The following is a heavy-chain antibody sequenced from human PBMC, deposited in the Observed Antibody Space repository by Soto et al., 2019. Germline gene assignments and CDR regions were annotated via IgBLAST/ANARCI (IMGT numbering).Heavy chain of an antibody. V-gene: IGHV3-49*04. CDR2: IRSKAYGGTT. J-gene: IGHJ4*02. D-gene: IGHD4-17*01. CDR1: GFTFGDYA. Sequence: GGSLRLSCTASGFTFGDYAMSWVRQAPGKGLEWVGFIRSKAYGGTTEYAASVKGRFTISRDDSKSIAYLQMNSLKTEDTAVYYCTRGDDYAPKPGYLDYWGQGTLVTVSS. CDR3: TRGDDYAPKPGYLDY.